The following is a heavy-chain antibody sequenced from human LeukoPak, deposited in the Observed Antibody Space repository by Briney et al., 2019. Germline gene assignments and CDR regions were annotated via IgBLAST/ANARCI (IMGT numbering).Heavy chain of an antibody. Sequence: GGSLRLSCAASGFTFSSYGMHRVRQAPGKGLEWVAVIWYDGSNKYYADSVKGRFTISRDNSKNTLYLQMNSLRAEDTAVYYCARDHYPNYYDSSGYPHAHAFDIWGQGTMVTVSS. CDR2: IWYDGSNK. D-gene: IGHD3-22*01. CDR1: GFTFSSYG. V-gene: IGHV3-33*01. CDR3: ARDHYPNYYDSSGYPHAHAFDI. J-gene: IGHJ3*02.